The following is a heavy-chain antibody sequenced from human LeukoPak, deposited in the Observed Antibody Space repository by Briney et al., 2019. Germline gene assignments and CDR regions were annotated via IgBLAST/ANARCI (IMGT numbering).Heavy chain of an antibody. CDR2: INSDGSST. V-gene: IGHV3-74*01. CDR3: ARDLFSSGGYYYFDQ. Sequence: GGSLRLSCVASGFTLSNYWMHWVRQAPGKGLVWVSCINSDGSSTSYADAVKGRFTISRDNAKNTLYLQMNSLRAEDTAVYYCARDLFSSGGYYYFDQWGQGTLVTVSS. J-gene: IGHJ4*02. D-gene: IGHD6-19*01. CDR1: GFTLSNYW.